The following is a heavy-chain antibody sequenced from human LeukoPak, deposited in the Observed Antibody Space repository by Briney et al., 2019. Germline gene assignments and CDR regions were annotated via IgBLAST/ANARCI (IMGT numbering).Heavy chain of an antibody. D-gene: IGHD3-10*01. CDR1: GGSFSGYY. J-gene: IGHJ6*03. Sequence: SETLSLTCAVYGGSFSGYYWSWIRQPPGKGLEWIGEINHSGSTNYNPSLKSRVTISVDTSKNQFSLKLSSVTAADTAVYYCARSGYYYGSGSFGLNMDVWGKGTTVTVSS. CDR3: ARSGYYYGSGSFGLNMDV. CDR2: INHSGST. V-gene: IGHV4-34*01.